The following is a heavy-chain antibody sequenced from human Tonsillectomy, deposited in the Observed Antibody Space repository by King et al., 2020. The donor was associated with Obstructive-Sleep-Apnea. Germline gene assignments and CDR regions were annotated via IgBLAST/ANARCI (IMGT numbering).Heavy chain of an antibody. CDR2: ISGSGDRK. CDR1: GITFSSHA. CDR3: AEVPPITFLGVVSLGDYYGMDV. Sequence: VQLVESGGGLVQPGGSLRLSCTASGITFSSHAMSWVRQAPGEGPEWVSVISGSGDRKLYADSVKGRYTISRDNSKNTLFLQMNSLIAEDTAVYCCAEVPPITFLGVVSLGDYYGMDVWGQGTTVTVSS. J-gene: IGHJ6*02. D-gene: IGHD3-3*01. V-gene: IGHV3-23*04.